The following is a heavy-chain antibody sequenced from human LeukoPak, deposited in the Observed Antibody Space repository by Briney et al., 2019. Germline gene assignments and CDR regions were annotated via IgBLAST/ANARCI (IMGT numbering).Heavy chain of an antibody. Sequence: GGSLRLSCSASGFTFNTAGMHWVRQAPGKGLDYISSINKIGTTTYYADSVKNRFTISRDNSNNTLYLQMTRLRAEDTAIYHCVKDRGNSGWSPFAFWGQGTLVTVSS. D-gene: IGHD6-19*01. CDR1: GFTFNTAG. J-gene: IGHJ4*02. CDR2: INKIGTTT. CDR3: VKDRGNSGWSPFAF. V-gene: IGHV3-64D*06.